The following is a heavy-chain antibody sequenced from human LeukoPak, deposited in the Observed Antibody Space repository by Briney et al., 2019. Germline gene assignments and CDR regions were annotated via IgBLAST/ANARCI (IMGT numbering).Heavy chain of an antibody. CDR2: ISGSGDVK. CDR3: AREHWATPDH. Sequence: GGSLRLSCAASGFSFGGFYMAWMRQPPGKGLQLLSFISGSGDVKKYVDSVRGRFTISRDNAKNSLYLQMDSLRGEDTAVYYCAREHWATPDHWGQGTLVTVS. CDR1: GFSFGGFY. J-gene: IGHJ4*02. V-gene: IGHV3-11*01. D-gene: IGHD3-16*01.